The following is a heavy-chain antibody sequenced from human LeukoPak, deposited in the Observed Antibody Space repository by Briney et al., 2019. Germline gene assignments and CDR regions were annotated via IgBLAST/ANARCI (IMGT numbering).Heavy chain of an antibody. CDR1: GFTFSNYA. CDR3: AKPKATSSGYYYYGLDV. D-gene: IGHD3-22*01. Sequence: QTGGSLRLSCAASGFTFSNYAMSWVRQAPGKGPEWVSGITANGPGTYYVDSVKGRFTISRDNSKNTLYLQMNSLRAEDTAVYYCAKPKATSSGYYYYGLDVWGQGTTVTV. CDR2: ITANGPGT. V-gene: IGHV3-23*01. J-gene: IGHJ6*02.